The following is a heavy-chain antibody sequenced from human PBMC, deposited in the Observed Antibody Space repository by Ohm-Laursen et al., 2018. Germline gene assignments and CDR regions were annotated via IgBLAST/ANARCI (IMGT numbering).Heavy chain of an antibody. J-gene: IGHJ4*02. CDR1: GGSTRSYY. Sequence: TLSLTCTVSGGSTRSYYWSWIRQPAGKGLEWIGRIYTSGSTNYNPSLKSRVTMSIDTSKNQFSLKLSSVTAADTAVYYCARNFNWENPYNFAYWGQGILVTVSS. CDR3: ARNFNWENPYNFAY. CDR2: IYTSGST. V-gene: IGHV4-4*07. D-gene: IGHD3-9*01.